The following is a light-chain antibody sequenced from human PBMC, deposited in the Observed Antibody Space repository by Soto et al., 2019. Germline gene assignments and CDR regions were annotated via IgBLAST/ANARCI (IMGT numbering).Light chain of an antibody. CDR3: SSYAGSNNYV. CDR2: EVT. J-gene: IGLJ1*01. V-gene: IGLV2-8*01. Sequence: QSVLTQPPSASGSPGQSVTISCTGTSSDVGGYNYVSWYQQHPGKVPKPMIYEVTKRPSGVPDRFSGSKSGDTASLTVSGLQAEDEADYYCSSYAGSNNYVFGTGTKVTVL. CDR1: SSDVGGYNY.